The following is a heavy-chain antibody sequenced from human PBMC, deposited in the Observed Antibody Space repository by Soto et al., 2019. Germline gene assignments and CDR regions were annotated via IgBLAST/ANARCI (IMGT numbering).Heavy chain of an antibody. J-gene: IGHJ6*02. V-gene: IGHV1-69*01. CDR2: IIPIFGKA. CDR1: GGTFSSYA. Sequence: QVQLVQSGAEVKKPGSSVKVSCKDSGGTFSSYALSWVRQAAGQGLAWMGVIIPIFGKANYAQQFQGSVTMTPQEPTSTDYMELSSLRSEDTAVYYCARDGANIVVVPSANDYYYYGMDVWGQGTTVTFA. CDR3: ARDGANIVVVPSANDYYYYGMDV. D-gene: IGHD2-2*01.